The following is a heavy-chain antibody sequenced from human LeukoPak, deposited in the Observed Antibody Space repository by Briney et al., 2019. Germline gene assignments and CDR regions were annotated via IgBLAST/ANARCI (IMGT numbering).Heavy chain of an antibody. CDR3: AKGYSSSWYTGAFYYYYMDV. J-gene: IGHJ6*03. CDR2: IRYDGSNK. D-gene: IGHD6-13*01. V-gene: IGHV3-30*02. Sequence: PGGSLRLSCAASGFTFSSFGMHWVRQAPGKGLEWVAFIRYDGSNKYHADSVKGRFTISRDNAKNSLYLQMNSLRAEDTAVYYCAKGYSSSWYTGAFYYYYMDVWGKGTTVNVSS. CDR1: GFTFSSFG.